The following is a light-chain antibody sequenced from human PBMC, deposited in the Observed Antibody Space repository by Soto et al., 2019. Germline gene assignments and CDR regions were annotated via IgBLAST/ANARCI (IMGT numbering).Light chain of an antibody. CDR3: QKYNSAPSIT. Sequence: DIPMTQSPSSLSASVGDRVTITCRASQGISNYLAWYQQKPGKVPKLLIYAASTLQSGVPSRFSGSGSGTDFTLTISSLQPEDVATYYCQKYNSAPSITFGQGTRLEI. J-gene: IGKJ5*01. V-gene: IGKV1-27*01. CDR2: AAS. CDR1: QGISNY.